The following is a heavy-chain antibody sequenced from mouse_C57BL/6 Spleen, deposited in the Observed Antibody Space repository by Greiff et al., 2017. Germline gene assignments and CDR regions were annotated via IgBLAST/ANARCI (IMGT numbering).Heavy chain of an antibody. V-gene: IGHV1-61*01. D-gene: IGHD2-1*01. CDR3: AGRDYGNWWCDV. CDR1: GYTFTSYW. J-gene: IGHJ1*03. CDR2: IYPSDSET. Sequence: QVQLQQPGAELVRPGSSVKLSCKASGYTFTSYWMDWVKQRPGQGLEWIGNIYPSDSETHYNQKFKDKATLTVDKSSSTAYMQLSSLTSEDSAVYYCAGRDYGNWWCDVWGKGTTVTVSS.